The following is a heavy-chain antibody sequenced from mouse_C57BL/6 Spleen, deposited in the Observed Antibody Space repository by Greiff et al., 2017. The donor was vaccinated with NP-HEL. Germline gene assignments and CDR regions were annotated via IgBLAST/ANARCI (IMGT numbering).Heavy chain of an antibody. CDR3: ASYDYDGDSAWFAY. Sequence: EVMLVESGGGFVQPGESLKLSCESNEYEFPSHDMSWVRKTPEKRLELVAAINSDGGSTYYPDTMERRFIISRDNTKKTLYLQMSSLRSEDTALYYCASYDYDGDSAWFAYWGQGTLVTVSA. CDR1: EYEFPSHD. J-gene: IGHJ3*01. V-gene: IGHV5-2*01. CDR2: INSDGGST. D-gene: IGHD2-4*01.